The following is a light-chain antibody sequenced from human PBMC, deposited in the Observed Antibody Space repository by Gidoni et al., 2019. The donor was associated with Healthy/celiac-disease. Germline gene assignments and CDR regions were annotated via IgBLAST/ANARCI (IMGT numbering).Light chain of an antibody. CDR3: QQYYSYPRT. J-gene: IGKJ1*01. V-gene: IGKV1-8*01. Sequence: AIRMTQSPSSFSASTGDRGTITCRASHGISSYLAWYQQKPGKAPKLLIYAASTLQSGVPSRFSGSGSGTDFTLTISCLQSEDFATYYCQQYYSYPRTFXXXTKVEIK. CDR2: AAS. CDR1: HGISSY.